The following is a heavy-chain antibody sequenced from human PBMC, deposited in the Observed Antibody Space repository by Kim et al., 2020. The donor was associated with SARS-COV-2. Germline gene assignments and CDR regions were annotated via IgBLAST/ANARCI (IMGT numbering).Heavy chain of an antibody. Sequence: YTHSVEGRFTISRDNSKNTLFLQMDSLRPEDTAVYYCAKDRGYNSSGYSDYWGQGTLVTVSS. D-gene: IGHD3-22*01. J-gene: IGHJ4*02. V-gene: IGHV3-30*02. CDR3: AKDRGYNSSGYSDY.